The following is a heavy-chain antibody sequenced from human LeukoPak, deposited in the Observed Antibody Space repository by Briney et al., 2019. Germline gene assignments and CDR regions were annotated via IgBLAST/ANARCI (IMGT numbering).Heavy chain of an antibody. CDR2: INGKRGDT. J-gene: IGHJ4*02. V-gene: IGHV1-2*02. CDR1: GFTFTDHY. CDR3: ARDHDWGVDY. Sequence: ASVKVSCKASGFTFTDHYMHWVRQAPGQGLEWMGWINGKRGDTNYAQNFQDRDTMTRDTSTSTVYMELSRLTVDDTAVYYCARDHDWGVDYWGQGTLVTVSS. D-gene: IGHD7-27*01.